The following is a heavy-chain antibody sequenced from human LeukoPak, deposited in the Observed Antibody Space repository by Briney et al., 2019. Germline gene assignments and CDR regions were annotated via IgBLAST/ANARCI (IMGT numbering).Heavy chain of an antibody. D-gene: IGHD3-10*01. CDR3: ARGEEYGSGTVHFDY. CDR1: GGSIISSSYY. J-gene: IGHJ4*02. CDR2: MYYSGST. V-gene: IGHV4-39*07. Sequence: SETLSLTCTVSGGSIISSSYYWGWIRQPPGKGLEWLGSMYYSGSTYYNLSLKTRVTISVDTSKNQFSLNLNSVTAADTAVYYCARGEEYGSGTVHFDYWGQGTLVTVSS.